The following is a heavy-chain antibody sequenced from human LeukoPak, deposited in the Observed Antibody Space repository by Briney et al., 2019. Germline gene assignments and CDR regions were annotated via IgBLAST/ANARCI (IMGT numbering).Heavy chain of an antibody. V-gene: IGHV3-7*05. D-gene: IGHD3-10*01. Sequence: GGSLRLSCAASGFTFTSFWMSWIRQAPGEGLEWVVNIKQDGSDRSYVGSVRGRFTISRDNAKNSLYLQMNSLRAEDTAVYYCARNIPFGDISLDAFDIWGQGTMVTVSS. J-gene: IGHJ3*02. CDR2: IKQDGSDR. CDR1: GFTFTSFW. CDR3: ARNIPFGDISLDAFDI.